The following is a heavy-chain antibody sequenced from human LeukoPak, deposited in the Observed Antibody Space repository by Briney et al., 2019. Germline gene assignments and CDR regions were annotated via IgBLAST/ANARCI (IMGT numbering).Heavy chain of an antibody. J-gene: IGHJ4*02. CDR2: MNPNSGNT. CDR1: GYTFTSYD. D-gene: IGHD3-3*01. V-gene: IGHV1-8*01. CDR3: ARAPWGRSDFWSGHPYYFDY. Sequence: ASVKVSCKASGYTFTSYDINWVRQATGQGLEWMGWMNPNSGNTGYAQKFQGRVTMTRNTSISTAYMELSSLRSEDTAVYYCARAPWGRSDFWSGHPYYFDYWGQGTLVTVSS.